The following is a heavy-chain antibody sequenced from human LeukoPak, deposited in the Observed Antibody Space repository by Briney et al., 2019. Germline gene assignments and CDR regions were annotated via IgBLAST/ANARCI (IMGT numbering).Heavy chain of an antibody. J-gene: IGHJ4*02. CDR2: ISSGSTI. D-gene: IGHD3-22*01. CDR1: GFTFSDYY. Sequence: PGGSLRLSCAASGFTFSDYYMSWIRQAPGKGPEWVSYISSGSTIYYADSVKGRFTISRDNAKNSLYLQMNSLRAEDTAVYYCARTPTTMIVMHWGQGTLVTVSS. V-gene: IGHV3-11*01. CDR3: ARTPTTMIVMH.